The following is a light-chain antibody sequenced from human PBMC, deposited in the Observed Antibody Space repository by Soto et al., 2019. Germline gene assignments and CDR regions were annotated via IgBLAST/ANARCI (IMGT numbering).Light chain of an antibody. V-gene: IGLV2-11*01. CDR1: SSDVGGYDV. CDR3: CSYAGDLAL. Sequence: QSALTQPRSVSGSPGQSVTISCTGTSSDVGGYDVVSWYQQHPGKAPKLMISDVSKRPSGVPDRFSGSKSGNTASLTISGLQAADEADYYCCSYAGDLALFGGGTKLTVL. CDR2: DVS. J-gene: IGLJ2*01.